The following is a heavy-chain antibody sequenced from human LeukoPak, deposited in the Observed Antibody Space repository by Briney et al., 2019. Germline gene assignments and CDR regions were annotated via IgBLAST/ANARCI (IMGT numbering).Heavy chain of an antibody. CDR1: GFTFSSYS. CDR2: ISSSSNYI. V-gene: IGHV3-21*01. J-gene: IGHJ3*02. CDR3: ASYDYGAFDI. Sequence: GGSLRLSCAASGFTFSSYSMNWVRQAPGKGLEWVSCISSSSNYINYADSVKGRFTISRDNAKNSLYLQMNSLRAEDTAMYYCASYDYGAFDIWGQGTMVTVSS. D-gene: IGHD4-17*01.